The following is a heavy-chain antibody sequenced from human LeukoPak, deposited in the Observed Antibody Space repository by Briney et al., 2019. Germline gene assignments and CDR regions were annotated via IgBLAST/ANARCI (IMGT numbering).Heavy chain of an antibody. Sequence: PSQTLSLTCTVSGGSISSGDYYWSWIRQPPGKGLECIGYIYYSGSTYYNPSLKSRVTISVDTSKNQFSLKLSSVTAADTAVYYCARASWRSSWYFDYWGQGTLVTVSS. D-gene: IGHD6-13*01. CDR2: IYYSGST. J-gene: IGHJ4*02. CDR3: ARASWRSSWYFDY. CDR1: GGSISSGDYY. V-gene: IGHV4-30-4*01.